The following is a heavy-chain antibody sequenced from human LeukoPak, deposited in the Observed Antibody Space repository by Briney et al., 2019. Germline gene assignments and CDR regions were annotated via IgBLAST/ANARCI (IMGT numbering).Heavy chain of an antibody. CDR2: IKPEGSDK. J-gene: IGHJ4*02. V-gene: IGHV3-7*04. Sequence: GGSLRLSCAASGFTFSNNWMSWVRQAPGKGLEWVANIKPEGSDKYYVDSVKGRFTISRDNAKNSLYLEMNSLRAEDTAVCYCARDFDWGQGTLVTVSS. CDR3: ARDFD. CDR1: GFTFSNNW.